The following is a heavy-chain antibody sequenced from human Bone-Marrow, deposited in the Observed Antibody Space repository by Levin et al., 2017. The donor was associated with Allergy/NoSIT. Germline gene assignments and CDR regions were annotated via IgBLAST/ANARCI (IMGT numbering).Heavy chain of an antibody. CDR3: AAERWSDGKHGPLDY. Sequence: AGESLKISCTVSGYSLSELAIHWVRQAPGKGLEWMGGFDPEDGEIIYAQNFEGRVTMTEGTTIGTAYLELSSLTSEDTAVYYCAAERWSDGKHGPLDYWGQGTLVTVSS. D-gene: IGHD4-23*01. CDR1: GYSLSELA. V-gene: IGHV1-24*01. J-gene: IGHJ4*02. CDR2: FDPEDGEI.